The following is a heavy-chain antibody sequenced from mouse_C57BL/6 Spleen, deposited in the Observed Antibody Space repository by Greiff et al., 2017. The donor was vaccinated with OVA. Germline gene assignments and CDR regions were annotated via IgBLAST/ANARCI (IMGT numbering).Heavy chain of an antibody. CDR3: ARGNYGNYGGAMDY. D-gene: IGHD2-1*01. J-gene: IGHJ4*01. V-gene: IGHV1-54*01. CDR1: GYAFTNYL. CDR2: INPGSGGT. Sequence: VQLQQSGAELVRPGTSVKVSCKASGYAFTNYLIEWVKQRPGQGLEWIGVINPGSGGTNYNEKFKGKATLTADKSSSTAYMQLSSLTSEDSAVYFCARGNYGNYGGAMDYWGQGTSVTVSS.